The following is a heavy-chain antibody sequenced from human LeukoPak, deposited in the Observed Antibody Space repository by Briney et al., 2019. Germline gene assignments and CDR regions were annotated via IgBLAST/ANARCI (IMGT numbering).Heavy chain of an antibody. CDR3: ARDLGLTISANWFDP. V-gene: IGHV4-38-2*02. J-gene: IGHJ5*02. D-gene: IGHD3-9*01. CDR1: GYSFSSGDF. Sequence: SETLSLTCAVSGYSFSSGDFWVWIRQPPPEGMEWIGSIYHTGATYYNPSLRSPVTISVDTSKNQFSLEVNSVTAADTAVYYCARDLGLTISANWFDPWGQGTLVTVSS. CDR2: IYHTGAT.